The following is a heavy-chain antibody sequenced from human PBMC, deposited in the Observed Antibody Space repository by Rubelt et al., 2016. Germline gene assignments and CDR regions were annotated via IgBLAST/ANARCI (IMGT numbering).Heavy chain of an antibody. J-gene: IGHJ4*02. V-gene: IGHV3-48*04. D-gene: IGHD3-9*01. CDR3: ASRNYDILTGYYSFDY. Sequence: IYYADSVKGRFTISRDNAKNSLYPQMNSLRAEDTAVYYCASRNYDILTGYYSFDYWGQGTLVTVSS. CDR2: I.